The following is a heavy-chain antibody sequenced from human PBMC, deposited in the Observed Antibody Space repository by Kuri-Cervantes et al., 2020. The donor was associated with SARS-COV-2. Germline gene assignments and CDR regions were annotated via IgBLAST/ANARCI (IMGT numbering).Heavy chain of an antibody. CDR2: ISGGARDK. CDR3: ASSLTIFGVFGWFDP. V-gene: IGHV3-30*03. J-gene: IGHJ5*02. D-gene: IGHD3-3*01. Sequence: GGSLRLSCAASGFTFSSYGMHWVRQAPGKGLEWVAVISGGARDKYYADSVKGRFTISRDNAKNSLYLQMNSLRAEDTAVYYCASSLTIFGVFGWFDPWGQGTLVTVSS. CDR1: GFTFSSYG.